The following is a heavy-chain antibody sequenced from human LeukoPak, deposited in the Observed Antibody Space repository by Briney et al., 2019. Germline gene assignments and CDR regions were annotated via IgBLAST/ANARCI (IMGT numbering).Heavy chain of an antibody. J-gene: IGHJ4*02. Sequence: SETLSLTCTVSGDSISTSFWSWIRQPPGKGLEYIGDVLYSGSTNYNPSLKSRVTVSVDTSRNQFSLTLTSVTAADTAVYYCASGLYVDTAMVTGRHWGQGTLVTVSS. CDR2: VLYSGST. D-gene: IGHD5-18*01. CDR1: GDSISTSF. CDR3: ASGLYVDTAMVTGRH. V-gene: IGHV4-59*08.